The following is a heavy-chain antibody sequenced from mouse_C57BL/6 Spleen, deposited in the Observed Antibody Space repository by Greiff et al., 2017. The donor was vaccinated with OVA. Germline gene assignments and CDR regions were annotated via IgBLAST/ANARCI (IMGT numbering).Heavy chain of an antibody. CDR3: ARSDYLDY. Sequence: EVQLQESGGGLVKPGGSLKLSCAASGFTFSDYGMHWVRQAPEKGLEWVAYISSGSSTIYYADTVKGRFTISRDNAKNTLFLQMTSLRSEDTAMYYCARSDYLDYWGQGTTLTVSS. CDR1: GFTFSDYG. V-gene: IGHV5-17*01. J-gene: IGHJ2*01. CDR2: ISSGSSTI.